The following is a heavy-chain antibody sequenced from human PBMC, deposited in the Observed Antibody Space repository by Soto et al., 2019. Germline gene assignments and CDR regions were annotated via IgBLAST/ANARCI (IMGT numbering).Heavy chain of an antibody. J-gene: IGHJ4*02. D-gene: IGHD4-17*01. CDR3: AREDGGFDY. CDR1: GGSISSYY. CDR2: IYYSGST. Sequence: PSETLSLTCTVSGGSISSYYWSWIRQPPGKGLEWIGYIYYSGSTNYNPSLKRRVTISVDTSKNQFSLKLSSVTAADTAVYYCAREDGGFDYWGQGTLVTVSS. V-gene: IGHV4-59*01.